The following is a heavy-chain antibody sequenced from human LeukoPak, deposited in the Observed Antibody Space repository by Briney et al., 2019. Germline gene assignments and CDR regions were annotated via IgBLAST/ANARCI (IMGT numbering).Heavy chain of an antibody. V-gene: IGHV3-30*02. D-gene: IGHD4-17*01. J-gene: IGHJ4*02. CDR2: IHYDGNNK. CDR1: GFSFSSSA. Sequence: PGGSLRLSCAASGFSFSSSAMHWVRQAPGKGVDWVAFIHYDGNNKYYADSVKGRFTIPRDNSKNTVYLQMNSLRPEDTAVYYCAARRLTVTTEIDYWGQGTLVTVSS. CDR3: AARRLTVTTEIDY.